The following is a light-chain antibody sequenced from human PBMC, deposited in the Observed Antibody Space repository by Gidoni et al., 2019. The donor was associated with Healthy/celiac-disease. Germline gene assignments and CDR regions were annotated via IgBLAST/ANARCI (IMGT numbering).Light chain of an antibody. J-gene: IGKJ1*01. V-gene: IGKV1-5*01. CDR2: DAS. CDR3: QQYMTWT. CDR1: QSISSW. Sequence: DIQMTQSASTLSASVGDRVTITCRASQSISSWLAWYQQKPGKAPKLLIYDASSLESGVPSRFSGSGSGTEFTLTISSLQPDDFATYYCQQYMTWTFGQGTKVEIK.